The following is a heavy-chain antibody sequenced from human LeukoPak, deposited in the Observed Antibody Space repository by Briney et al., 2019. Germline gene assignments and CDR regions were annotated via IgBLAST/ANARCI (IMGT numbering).Heavy chain of an antibody. CDR2: ISYDGSNK. D-gene: IGHD5-12*01. J-gene: IGHJ6*02. V-gene: IGHV3-30*04. CDR1: GFTFSSYA. CDR3: ARAKIVATGGYYYGMDV. Sequence: PGGSLRLPCAASGFTFSSYAMHWVRQAPGKGLEWVAVISYDGSNKYYADSVKGRFTISRDNAKNTLYLQMNSLRAEDTAVYYCARAKIVATGGYYYGMDVWGQGTTVTVSS.